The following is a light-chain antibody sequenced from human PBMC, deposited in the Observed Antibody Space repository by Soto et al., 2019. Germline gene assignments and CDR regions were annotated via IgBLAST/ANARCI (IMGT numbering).Light chain of an antibody. CDR3: QPSRA. CDR1: QSISSY. CDR2: AAS. J-gene: IGKJ1*01. Sequence: DIQMTQSPSSLSASVGDRVTITCRASQSISSYLNWYQQKPGKAPKVLIYAASSLQSGVPSRFTGSGSGPDFTLTISSLQPEDFATYYCQPSRAFGHGTKVDIK. V-gene: IGKV1-39*01.